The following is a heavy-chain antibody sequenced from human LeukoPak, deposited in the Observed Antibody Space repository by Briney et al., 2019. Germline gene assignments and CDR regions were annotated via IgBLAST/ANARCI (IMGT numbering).Heavy chain of an antibody. V-gene: IGHV3-53*01. Sequence: QSGGPLRLSCAASGFTVSSNYMSWVRQAPGKGPEWVSVIYSAYSTYYADFVKGRFTISRDTPKNTVYLQMNSLRADDTAVYYCAREKYYGSGILYYFDSWGQGTLVTVSS. J-gene: IGHJ4*02. CDR2: IYSAYST. D-gene: IGHD3-10*01. CDR3: AREKYYGSGILYYFDS. CDR1: GFTVSSNY.